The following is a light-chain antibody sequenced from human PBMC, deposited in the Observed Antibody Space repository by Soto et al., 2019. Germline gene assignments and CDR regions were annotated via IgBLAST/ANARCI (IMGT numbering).Light chain of an antibody. CDR2: STN. J-gene: IGLJ2*01. V-gene: IGLV8-61*01. CDR1: SGSVSTSYY. CDR3: VLYMGSGIWV. Sequence: QAVVTQEPSFSVSPGGTVTLTCGLSSGSVSTSYYPSWYQQTPGQAPRTLTYSTNTRSSGVPDRFSGSILGNKAALTITGAQADDESDYYCVLYMGSGIWVFGGGTKVTVL.